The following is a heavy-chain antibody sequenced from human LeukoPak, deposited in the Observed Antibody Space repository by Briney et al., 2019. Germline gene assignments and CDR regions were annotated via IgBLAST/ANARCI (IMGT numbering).Heavy chain of an antibody. CDR2: LYSGSNT. D-gene: IGHD2-21*02. V-gene: IGHV3-53*01. J-gene: IGHJ3*02. Sequence: PGGSLRLSCAASGFTVSSNYMSWVRQAPGKGLEWVSVLYSGSNTYYADSVKGRFTVSRDNSKNTLYLKMNSLRAEDTAVYYCATSGGDRSADAFDIWGQGTMVTVSS. CDR1: GFTVSSNY. CDR3: ATSGGDRSADAFDI.